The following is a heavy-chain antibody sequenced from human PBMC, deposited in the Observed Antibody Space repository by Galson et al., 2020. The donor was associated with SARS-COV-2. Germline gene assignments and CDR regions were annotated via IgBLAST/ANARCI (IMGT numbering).Heavy chain of an antibody. J-gene: IGHJ5*02. CDR3: ARGTVGDTRGWFDP. Sequence: GESLKISCAASGYTFSHYEMNWVRQAPGKGLEWVSYISNTGSTIDYADSVKGRVTISRDNAKNTLYLQMNSLRAEDTAVYYCARGTVGDTRGWFDPWGQGTLVTVSS. CDR1: GYTFSHYE. V-gene: IGHV3-48*03. D-gene: IGHD1-26*01. CDR2: ISNTGSTI.